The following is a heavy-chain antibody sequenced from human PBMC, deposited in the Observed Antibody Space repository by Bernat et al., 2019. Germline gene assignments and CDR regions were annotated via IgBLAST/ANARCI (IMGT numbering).Heavy chain of an antibody. Sequence: QVQLVQSGAEVKKPGASVKVSCKASGYTFTSYGISWVRQAPGQGLEWMGWISAYNGNTNYAQKLQGKVTMTTDTSTSTAYMELRSLRSDDTAVYYCARRQYYDSSGYYYVGFDYWGQGTLVTVSS. CDR1: GYTFTSYG. D-gene: IGHD3-22*01. J-gene: IGHJ4*02. CDR3: ARRQYYDSSGYYYVGFDY. V-gene: IGHV1-18*01. CDR2: ISAYNGNT.